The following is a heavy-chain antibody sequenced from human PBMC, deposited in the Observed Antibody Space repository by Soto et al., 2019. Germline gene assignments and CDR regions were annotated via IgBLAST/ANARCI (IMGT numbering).Heavy chain of an antibody. CDR2: IKSKTDGGTT. V-gene: IGHV3-15*07. D-gene: IGHD1-7*01. Sequence: GVSLRLSCAASGFTFSNAWMNWVRQAPGKGLEWVGRIKSKTDGGTTDYAAPVKGRFTISRDDSKNTLYLQMNSLKTEDTAVYYCTTDQKSITGTTYYYYYYGMDVWGQGTTVTVSS. CDR1: GFTFSNAW. CDR3: TTDQKSITGTTYYYYYYGMDV. J-gene: IGHJ6*02.